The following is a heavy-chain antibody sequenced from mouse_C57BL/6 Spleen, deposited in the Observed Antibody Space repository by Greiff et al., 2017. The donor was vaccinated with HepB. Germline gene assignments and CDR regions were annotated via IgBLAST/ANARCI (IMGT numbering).Heavy chain of an antibody. Sequence: VQLQQSGPELVKPGASVKIPCKASGYTFTDYNMDWVKQSHGKSLEWIGDSNPNNGGTIYNQKFKGKATLTVDKSSRTAYMELRSLTSEDTAVYYCARVDPGYYAMDYWGQGTSVTVSS. CDR1: GYTFTDYN. V-gene: IGHV1-18*01. CDR3: ARVDPGYYAMDY. J-gene: IGHJ4*01. CDR2: SNPNNGGT.